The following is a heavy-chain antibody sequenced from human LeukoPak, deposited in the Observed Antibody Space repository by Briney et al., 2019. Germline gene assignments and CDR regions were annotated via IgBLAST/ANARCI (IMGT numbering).Heavy chain of an antibody. D-gene: IGHD4-17*01. V-gene: IGHV3-23*01. CDR3: VDYGDYAPLDY. Sequence: GGSLRLSCAASGFTFSSYAMSWVRQAPGKGLEWVSAISGSGGSTYYADSVKGRFTISRDNSKNTLYLQMNSLRAEDTAVYYCVDYGDYAPLDYWGQGTLVTVSS. CDR1: GFTFSSYA. J-gene: IGHJ4*02. CDR2: ISGSGGST.